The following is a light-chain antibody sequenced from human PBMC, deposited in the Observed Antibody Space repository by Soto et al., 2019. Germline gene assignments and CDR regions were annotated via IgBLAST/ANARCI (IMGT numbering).Light chain of an antibody. CDR2: AAS. Sequence: DIQMTQSPSSLSASVGDRVTITCRASQSITINLNWYQHKPGKGPKLLIYAASNLQSGVPSRFSGSGSGTDFTLTISSLQPEDFATYYCQQSHSTPWFTFGPGTKVDIK. CDR3: QQSHSTPWFT. V-gene: IGKV1-39*01. J-gene: IGKJ3*01. CDR1: QSITIN.